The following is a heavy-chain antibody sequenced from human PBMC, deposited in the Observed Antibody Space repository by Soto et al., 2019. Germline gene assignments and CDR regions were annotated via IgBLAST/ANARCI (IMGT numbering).Heavy chain of an antibody. CDR3: AKNFDP. V-gene: IGHV4-34*01. CDR2: INHSGST. Sequence: QVQLQQWGAGLLKPSETLSLTCAVYGGSFTGSYWSWIRQPPGKGLEWIGDINHSGSTNYNPSLKSRVTISVDTAKNHFSLKLNSVTAADSAVYYCAKNFDPWGQGTLVTVSS. CDR1: GGSFTGSY. J-gene: IGHJ5*02.